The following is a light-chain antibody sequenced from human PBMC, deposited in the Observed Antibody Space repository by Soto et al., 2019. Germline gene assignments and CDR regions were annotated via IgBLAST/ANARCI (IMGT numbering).Light chain of an antibody. V-gene: IGKV1-5*03. CDR3: QQYNSYRYT. CDR1: QSISSW. Sequence: DIQMTQSRATLSASVGDRVSITCRAIQSISSWLAWYQQKPGKAPKLVIYKSSSLESGVPSRFSGSGSGTEFTLTISSLQPDDFASYYCQQYNSYRYTFGQGTKLEIK. J-gene: IGKJ2*01. CDR2: KSS.